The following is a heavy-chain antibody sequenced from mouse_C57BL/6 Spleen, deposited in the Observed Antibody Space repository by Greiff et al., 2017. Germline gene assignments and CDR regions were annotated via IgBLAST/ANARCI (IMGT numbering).Heavy chain of an antibody. Sequence: VQLQQPGAELVRPGTSVKLSCKASGYTFTSYWMHWVKQRPGQGLEWIGVIDPSDSYTNYNQKFKGKATLTVDTSSSTAYMQLSSLTSEDSAVYYCARGELDAMDYWGQGTSVTVSS. J-gene: IGHJ4*01. V-gene: IGHV1-59*01. CDR3: ARGELDAMDY. CDR1: GYTFTSYW. CDR2: IDPSDSYT. D-gene: IGHD4-1*01.